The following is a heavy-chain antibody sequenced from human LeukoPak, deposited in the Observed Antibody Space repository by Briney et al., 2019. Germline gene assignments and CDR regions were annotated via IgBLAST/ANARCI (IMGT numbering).Heavy chain of an antibody. CDR2: ISSSSSYI. CDR3: AGDKLRYFDWLFSTPLFDP. V-gene: IGHV3-21*01. D-gene: IGHD3-9*01. J-gene: IGHJ5*02. Sequence: GGSLRLSCAASGFTFSSYSMTWVRQAPGKGLEWVSSISSSSSYIYYADSVKGRFTISRDNAKNSLYLQMNSLRAEDTAVYYCAGDKLRYFDWLFSTPLFDPWGQGTLVTVSS. CDR1: GFTFSSYS.